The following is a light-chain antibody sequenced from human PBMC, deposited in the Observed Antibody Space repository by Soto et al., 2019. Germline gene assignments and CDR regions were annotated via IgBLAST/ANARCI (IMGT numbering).Light chain of an antibody. CDR2: VKSDGSH. J-gene: IGLJ2*01. Sequence: QPVLTQSPSASASLGASVKLTCTLSSGHSNYAIAWHQQQPEKGPRYLMKVKSDGSHIKGDGIPDRFSGSSSGAERYLTISSLQSEDEADYWCQTWGTGIQVFGGGTKVTVL. V-gene: IGLV4-69*01. CDR1: SGHSNYA. CDR3: QTWGTGIQV.